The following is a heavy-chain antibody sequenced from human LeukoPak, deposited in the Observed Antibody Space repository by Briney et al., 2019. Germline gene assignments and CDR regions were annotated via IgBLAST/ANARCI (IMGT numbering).Heavy chain of an antibody. CDR1: GFAFSRYA. V-gene: IGHV3-23*01. CDR2: ISGSDGST. CDR3: AKEALLSYGDYTYVDY. J-gene: IGHJ4*02. D-gene: IGHD4-17*01. Sequence: GGSLRLSCAASGFAFSRYAMSWVRKAPGKGREWFSTISGSDGSTYYADSVEGRFTISRDNSKNTLDLQMDSLRAEDTATYYCAKEALLSYGDYTYVDYWGQGTLVTVSS.